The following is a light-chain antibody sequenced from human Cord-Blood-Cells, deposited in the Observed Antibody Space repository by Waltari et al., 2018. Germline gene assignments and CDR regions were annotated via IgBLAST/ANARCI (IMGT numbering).Light chain of an antibody. J-gene: IGKJ2*03. CDR1: QSVSSSY. Sequence: EIVLTQSPGTLSLSPGDRATLSCRASQSVSSSYLAWYQQKPGQAPKFLIYGASSRATGIPDRFSGSGSGTDFTLTISRLEPEDCAVYYCQQYGSSPVSFGQGTKLEIK. V-gene: IGKV3-20*01. CDR3: QQYGSSPVS. CDR2: GAS.